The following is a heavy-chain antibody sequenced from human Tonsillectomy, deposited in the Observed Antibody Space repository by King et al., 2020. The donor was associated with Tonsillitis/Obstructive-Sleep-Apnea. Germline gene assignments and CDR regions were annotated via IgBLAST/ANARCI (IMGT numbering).Heavy chain of an antibody. CDR3: AKGEWAVTSGCLFDY. V-gene: IGHV3-43*01. D-gene: IGHD4-17*01. CDR1: GFTFDDYT. Sequence: VQLVESGRVVVQPGESLRLSCAASGFTFDDYTMHWVRQAPGKGLEWVSLISWDRSTTYYADSVKGRFTISRDNSKNSLYLQMNSLTTEDTALYYCAKGEWAVTSGCLFDYWGQGTLVTVSS. J-gene: IGHJ4*02. CDR2: ISWDRSTT.